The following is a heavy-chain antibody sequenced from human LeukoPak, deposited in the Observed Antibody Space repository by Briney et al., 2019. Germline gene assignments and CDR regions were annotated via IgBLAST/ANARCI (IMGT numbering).Heavy chain of an antibody. CDR2: IYYSGST. D-gene: IGHD3-10*01. CDR1: GGSISSSSYY. V-gene: IGHV4-39*07. CDR3: ARSETYYYGSGTYTSPSNWFDP. J-gene: IGHJ5*02. Sequence: SETLSLTCTVSGGSISSSSYYWGWIRQPPGKGLEWIGSIYYSGSTYYNPSLKSRVTISVDTSKNQFSLKLSSVTAADTAVYYCARSETYYYGSGTYTSPSNWFDPWGQGTLVTVSS.